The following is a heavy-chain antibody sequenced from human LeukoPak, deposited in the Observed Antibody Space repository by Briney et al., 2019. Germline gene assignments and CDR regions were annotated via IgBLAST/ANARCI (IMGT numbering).Heavy chain of an antibody. CDR3: ARESAEGIAVAGLDY. J-gene: IGHJ4*02. D-gene: IGHD6-19*01. CDR2: IKQDGSEK. CDR1: GFTFSSYW. Sequence: GGSLRLSCAASGFTFSSYWMSWVRQAPGKGLEWVADIKQDGSEKYYVDSVKGRFTISRDNAKNSLYLQMNSLRAEDTAVYCCARESAEGIAVAGLDYWGQGTLVTVSS. V-gene: IGHV3-7*01.